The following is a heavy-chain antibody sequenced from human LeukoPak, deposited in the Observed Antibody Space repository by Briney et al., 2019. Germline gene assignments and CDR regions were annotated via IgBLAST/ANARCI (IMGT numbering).Heavy chain of an antibody. D-gene: IGHD1-26*01. Sequence: SETLSLTCAVYGGSFSGYYWSWIRQPPGKGLEWIGEINHSGSTYYNPSLKSRVSISVDTSKNHFSLRLSSVTAADTAVYYCARDPIGSYGLDYWGQGTLVTVSS. V-gene: IGHV4-34*09. CDR1: GGSFSGYY. CDR3: ARDPIGSYGLDY. CDR2: INHSGST. J-gene: IGHJ4*02.